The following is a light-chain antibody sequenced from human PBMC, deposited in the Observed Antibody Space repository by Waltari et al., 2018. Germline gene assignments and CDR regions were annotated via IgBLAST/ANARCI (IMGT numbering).Light chain of an antibody. CDR1: QAIFYGSNNKNY. CDR3: HQYYTSPFT. CDR2: WAS. J-gene: IGKJ3*01. Sequence: DIVMTQSPDSLAVSLGERATINCKSSQAIFYGSNNKNYLAWYQQKPGQPPKLLIYWASTRESGVPDRFSGSGSGTDFTLTISSLQAEDVAVYSCHQYYTSPFTFGPGTKVDIK. V-gene: IGKV4-1*01.